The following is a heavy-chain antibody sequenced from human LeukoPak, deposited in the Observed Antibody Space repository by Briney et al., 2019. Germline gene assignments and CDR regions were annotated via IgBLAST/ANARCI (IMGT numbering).Heavy chain of an antibody. CDR1: GGSISSSSYY. Sequence: SETLSLTCTASGGSISSSSYYWGWIRQPPGKGLQWIGSLSYSGSAYYNPSLKSRVTISVDTSKNQFSLKLSSVTAADTAVYYCARKKYSSGWYICDYWGQGTLVTVSS. CDR3: ARKKYSSGWYICDY. CDR2: LSYSGSA. V-gene: IGHV4-39*01. J-gene: IGHJ4*02. D-gene: IGHD6-19*01.